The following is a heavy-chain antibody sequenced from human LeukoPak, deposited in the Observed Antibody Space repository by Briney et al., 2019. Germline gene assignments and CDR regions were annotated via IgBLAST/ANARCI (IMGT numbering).Heavy chain of an antibody. J-gene: IGHJ4*02. CDR2: ISKTSSNL. V-gene: IGHV3-21*06. CDR1: GFTFRTYN. Sequence: GGSLRLSCAASGFTFRTYNMNWVRQAPGKGLEWVSFISKTSSNLYYGGSVRGRFIISRDNAKNSIYLQMTSLRAEDTAVYYCVRGDGDLFDFWGQGTLVSVSS. D-gene: IGHD4-17*01. CDR3: VRGDGDLFDF.